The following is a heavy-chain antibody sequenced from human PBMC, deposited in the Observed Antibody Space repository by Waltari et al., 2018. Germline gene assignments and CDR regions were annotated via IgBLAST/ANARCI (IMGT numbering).Heavy chain of an antibody. CDR1: GFTFSRSA. CDR2: ISGSGDRT. CDR3: AKGANPQHPYHFEN. J-gene: IGHJ4*02. Sequence: EVQLLESGGGLVQPGGSLRLSCAASGFTFSRSAMSWVRQAPGKGLEWVSGISGSGDRTDEADSVKGRFTISRDNSKNTLSLQMNSLRVEDTAIYYCAKGANPQHPYHFENWGQGTLVTVSS. V-gene: IGHV3-23*01.